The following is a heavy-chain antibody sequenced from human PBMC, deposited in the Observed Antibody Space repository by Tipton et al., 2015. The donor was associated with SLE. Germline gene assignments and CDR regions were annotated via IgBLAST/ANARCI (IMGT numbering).Heavy chain of an antibody. Sequence: LRLSCNVSGVSISSSYWSWIRQPAGRGLEWIGRIYSSGDRDYNPSLRSRVTMSIDASQNRVSLRLKSVSAADTAVYYCARGSDGEYVRYFDVWGPGTLVTVSS. CDR2: IYSSGDR. CDR1: GVSISSSY. J-gene: IGHJ2*01. D-gene: IGHD4-17*01. V-gene: IGHV4-4*07. CDR3: ARGSDGEYVRYFDV.